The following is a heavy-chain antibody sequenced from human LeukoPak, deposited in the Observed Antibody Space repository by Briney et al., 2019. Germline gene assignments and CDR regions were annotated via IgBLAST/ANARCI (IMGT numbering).Heavy chain of an antibody. J-gene: IGHJ4*02. Sequence: GASVKVSCKASGGTFSSYAISWVRQAPGQGLEWMGGIIPIFGTANYAQKFQGRVTITTDESTSTAYMELSSVTAADTAVYYCARAEYQPRPPWAFDIWGQGTLVTVSS. D-gene: IGHD2-2*01. V-gene: IGHV1-69*05. CDR3: ARAEYQPRPPWAFDI. CDR2: IIPIFGTA. CDR1: GGTFSSYA.